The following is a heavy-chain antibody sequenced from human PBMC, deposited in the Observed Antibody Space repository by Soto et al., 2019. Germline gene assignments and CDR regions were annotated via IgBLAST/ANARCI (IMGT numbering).Heavy chain of an antibody. D-gene: IGHD6-6*01. CDR2: ISAYNGNT. CDR1: GYTFTSYG. V-gene: IGHV1-18*01. Sequence: ASVKVSCKASGYTFTSYGISWVRQAPGQGLEWMGWISAYNGNTNYAQKLQGRVTMTTDTSTSTAYMELGSLRSDDTAVYYCARGSIAAPDGLDFDLWGRGTLVTVSS. CDR3: ARGSIAAPDGLDFDL. J-gene: IGHJ2*01.